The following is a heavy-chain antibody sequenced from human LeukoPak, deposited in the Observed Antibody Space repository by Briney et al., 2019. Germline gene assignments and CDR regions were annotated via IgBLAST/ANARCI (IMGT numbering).Heavy chain of an antibody. CDR2: INSDGSST. V-gene: IGHV3-74*01. CDR3: AKAHDSSGYYYSGDWFDP. CDR1: GFTFSSYW. J-gene: IGHJ5*02. D-gene: IGHD3-22*01. Sequence: PGGSLRLSCAASGFTFSSYWMHWVRQAPGKGLVWVSRINSDGSSTSYADSVKGRFTISRDNAKNTLYLQMNSLRAEDTAVYYCAKAHDSSGYYYSGDWFDPWGQGTLVTVSS.